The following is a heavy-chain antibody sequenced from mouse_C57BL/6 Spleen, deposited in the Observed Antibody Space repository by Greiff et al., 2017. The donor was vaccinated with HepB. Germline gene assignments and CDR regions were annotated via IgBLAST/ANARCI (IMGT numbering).Heavy chain of an antibody. V-gene: IGHV1-19*01. CDR1: GYTFTDYY. Sequence: VQLQQSGPVLVKPGASVKMSCKASGYTFTDYYMNWVKQSHGKSLEWIGVINPYNGGTSYNQKFKGKATLTVDKSSSTAYMELNSLTSEDSAVYYCARGDIAPYYYAMDYWGQGTSVTVSS. CDR2: INPYNGGT. J-gene: IGHJ4*01. CDR3: ARGDIAPYYYAMDY.